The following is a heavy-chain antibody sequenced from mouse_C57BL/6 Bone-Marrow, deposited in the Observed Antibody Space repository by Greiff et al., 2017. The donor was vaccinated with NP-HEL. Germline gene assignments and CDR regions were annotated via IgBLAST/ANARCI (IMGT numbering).Heavy chain of an antibody. Sequence: VQLQQPGAELVKPGASVKLSCKASGYTFTSYLMHWVKQRPGRGLEWIGRIDPNSGGTKYNEKFKSKATLTVDNAYSTAYMQLNSLTSEDSAVYYCARYYYGSSSFDYWGQGTTLTVSA. CDR3: ARYYYGSSSFDY. CDR2: IDPNSGGT. V-gene: IGHV1-72*01. CDR1: GYTFTSYL. D-gene: IGHD1-1*01. J-gene: IGHJ2*01.